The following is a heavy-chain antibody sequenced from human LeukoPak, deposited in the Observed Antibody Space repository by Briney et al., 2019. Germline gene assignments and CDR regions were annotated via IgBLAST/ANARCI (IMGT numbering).Heavy chain of an antibody. CDR3: ARLRSAYYYDSSGYLDY. Sequence: RGESLKISCKGSGYSFTSYWIGWVRQMPGKGLEWMGIIYPGDSDTRYSPSFQGQVTISADKSISTAYLQWSSLKAPDTAMYYCARLRSAYYYDSSGYLDYWGQGTLVTVSS. D-gene: IGHD3-22*01. CDR1: GYSFTSYW. J-gene: IGHJ4*02. CDR2: IYPGDSDT. V-gene: IGHV5-51*01.